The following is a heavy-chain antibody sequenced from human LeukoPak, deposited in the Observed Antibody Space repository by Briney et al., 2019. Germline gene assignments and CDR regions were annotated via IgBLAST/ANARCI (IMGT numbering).Heavy chain of an antibody. J-gene: IGHJ4*02. D-gene: IGHD6-13*01. CDR2: IYYSGST. Sequence: PSETLSLTCTVSGGSISSGGYYWRWIRQHPGKGLEWIGYIYYSGSTNSNPSLRGRVTISVDTSNNQFSLKLSSVTAADTAVYYCARQLAAAGYYFDYWGQGTLVTVSS. V-gene: IGHV4-31*03. CDR3: ARQLAAAGYYFDY. CDR1: GGSISSGGYY.